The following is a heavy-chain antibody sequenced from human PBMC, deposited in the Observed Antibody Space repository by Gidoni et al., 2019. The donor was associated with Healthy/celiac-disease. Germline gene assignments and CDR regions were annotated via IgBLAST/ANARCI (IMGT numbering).Heavy chain of an antibody. J-gene: IGHJ4*02. D-gene: IGHD3-3*01. CDR3: AREGLGVDQRNLPGWGY. CDR2: INPSGGST. Sequence: QVQLVQSGAEVKKPGASVKVSCKASGYTFTSYYMHWVRQAPGQGLEWMGIINPSGGSTSYAQKFQGRVTMTRDTSTSTVYMELSSLRSEDTAVYYCAREGLGVDQRNLPGWGYWGQGTLVTVSS. V-gene: IGHV1-46*01. CDR1: GYTFTSYY.